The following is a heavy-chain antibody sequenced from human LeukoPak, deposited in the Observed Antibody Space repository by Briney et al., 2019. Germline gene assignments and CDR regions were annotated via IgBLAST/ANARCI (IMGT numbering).Heavy chain of an antibody. J-gene: IGHJ5*01. V-gene: IGHV3-23*01. Sequence: GGSLRLSCAASGFTFSSYPVSWVRQTPGRGLEWVSAITSSGGTYYIPSVRGRFIVSRDNSRNTLYLQMNGLTAEDTAIYYCAKEDYRDHTTGFDSWGQGTLVTVSS. CDR2: ITSSGGT. D-gene: IGHD4-17*01. CDR3: AKEDYRDHTTGFDS. CDR1: GFTFSSYP.